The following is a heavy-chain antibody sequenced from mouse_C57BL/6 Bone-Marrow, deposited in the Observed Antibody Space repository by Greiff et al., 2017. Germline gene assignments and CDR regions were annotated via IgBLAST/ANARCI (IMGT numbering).Heavy chain of an antibody. CDR3: TLLLWYTHY. CDR1: GFNITDDY. Sequence: EVQLQQSGAELVRPGASVKLSCTASGFNITDDYMHWVKQRPEQGLEWIGWIDPANGDTKYDSKFQGKATIPADTSSNTAYLQRSSLTSEDTSVYYCTLLLWYTHYWGQGTTLTVSS. V-gene: IGHV14-4*01. D-gene: IGHD2-1*01. CDR2: IDPANGDT. J-gene: IGHJ2*01.